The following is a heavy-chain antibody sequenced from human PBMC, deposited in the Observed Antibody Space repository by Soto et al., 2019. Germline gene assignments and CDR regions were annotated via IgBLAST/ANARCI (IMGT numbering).Heavy chain of an antibody. CDR3: ARRVRVGGGQYYFDY. Sequence: QITLKESGPTLVKPTQTLTLTCTFSGFSLSTSGVGVGWIRQPPGKALEWLALIYWDDDKRYSPSLKSRLTVTKDTSKNQGVLTMTNMDPVDTATYYCARRVRVGGGQYYFDYWGQGTLVTVSS. CDR2: IYWDDDK. V-gene: IGHV2-5*02. CDR1: GFSLSTSGVG. D-gene: IGHD3-10*01. J-gene: IGHJ4*02.